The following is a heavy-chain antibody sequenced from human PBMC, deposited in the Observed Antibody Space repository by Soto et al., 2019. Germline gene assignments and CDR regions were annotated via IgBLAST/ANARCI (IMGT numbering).Heavy chain of an antibody. CDR2: IYYSGST. V-gene: IGHV4-59*08. CDR1: GGSISSYY. Sequence: QVQLQESGPGLVKPSETLSLTCTVSGGSISSYYWSWIRQPPGKVLEWIGYIYYSGSTNYNPSLTSRVTISVDTAKNQFSLKLSSVTAADTAVYYCARQTIGYSSSWYARANYFDYWGQGTLVTVSS. CDR3: ARQTIGYSSSWYARANYFDY. J-gene: IGHJ4*02. D-gene: IGHD6-13*01.